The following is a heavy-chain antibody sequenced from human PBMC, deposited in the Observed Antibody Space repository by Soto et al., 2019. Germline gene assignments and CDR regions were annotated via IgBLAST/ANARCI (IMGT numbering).Heavy chain of an antibody. CDR3: AKDRSPGATTWNVY. V-gene: IGHV3-23*01. CDR1: GFTFSSSA. CDR2: IGGTGVAK. J-gene: IGHJ4*02. Sequence: DVQLLESGGALVQPGGSLRLSCVASGFTFSSSAMNWVRQAPGKGVEWVSTIGGTGVAKYYADSVKGRFTISRDNSNNTVFLQMNSLRAEDAAVYFCAKDRSPGATTWNVYWGQGTLVTVSS. D-gene: IGHD1-26*01.